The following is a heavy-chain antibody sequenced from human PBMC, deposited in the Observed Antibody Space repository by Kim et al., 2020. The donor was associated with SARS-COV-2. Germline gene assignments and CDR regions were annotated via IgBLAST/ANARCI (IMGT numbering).Heavy chain of an antibody. CDR1: GFTFSKYA. CDR2: IYSGGSST. D-gene: IGHD1-26*01. CDR3: AKWGSGSYSPFDY. V-gene: IGHV3-23*03. Sequence: GGSLRLSCAASGFTFSKYAMSWVRQAPGKGLEGVSVIYSGGSSTYYADSVKGRFTVSRDNSKTTLYLQMNSLRAEDTAIYYCAKWGSGSYSPFDYWGQGTLATVSS. J-gene: IGHJ4*02.